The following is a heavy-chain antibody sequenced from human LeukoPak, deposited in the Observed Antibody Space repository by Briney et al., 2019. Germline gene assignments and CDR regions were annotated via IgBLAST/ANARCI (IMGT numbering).Heavy chain of an antibody. CDR3: ARAVAGGSGSYYYYYYYMDV. D-gene: IGHD3-10*01. J-gene: IGHJ6*03. V-gene: IGHV3-7*01. CDR2: IKQDGSEK. Sequence: GGSLRLSCAASGFTFSSYSMNWVRQAPGKGLEWVANIKQDGSEKYYVDSVKGRFTISRDNAKNSLYLQMNSLRAEDTAVYYCARAVAGGSGSYYYYYYYMDVWGKGTTVTISS. CDR1: GFTFSSYS.